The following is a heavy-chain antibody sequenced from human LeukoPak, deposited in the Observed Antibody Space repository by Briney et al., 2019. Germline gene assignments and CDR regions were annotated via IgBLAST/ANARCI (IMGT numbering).Heavy chain of an antibody. J-gene: IGHJ2*01. CDR2: INWNGGST. CDR3: ARVPEGATDWYFDL. Sequence: GGSLRLSCAASGFTFDDYGMSWVRQAPGKGLEWVSGINWNGGSTGYADSVKGRFTISRDNAKNSLYLQMNSLRAEDTALYYCARVPEGATDWYFDLWGRGTLVTVSS. CDR1: GFTFDDYG. V-gene: IGHV3-20*04. D-gene: IGHD1-26*01.